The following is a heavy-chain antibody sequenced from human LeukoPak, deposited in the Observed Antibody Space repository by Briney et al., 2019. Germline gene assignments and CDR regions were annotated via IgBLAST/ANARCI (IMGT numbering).Heavy chain of an antibody. CDR2: IIPIFGTA. V-gene: IGHV1-69*13. CDR3: ARDPLDYYDSSGEAGYFDY. Sequence: SVKVSCKASGYTFTSYYMHWVRQAPGQGLEWMGGIIPIFGTANYAQKFQGRVTITADESTSTAYMELSSLRSEDTAVYYCARDPLDYYDSSGEAGYFDYWGQGTLVTVSS. CDR1: GYTFTSYY. J-gene: IGHJ4*02. D-gene: IGHD3-22*01.